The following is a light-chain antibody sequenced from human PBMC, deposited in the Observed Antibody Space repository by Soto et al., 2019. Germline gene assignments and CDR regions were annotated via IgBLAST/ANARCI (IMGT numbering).Light chain of an antibody. CDR3: SSYTSTHSYV. CDR2: DVS. J-gene: IGLJ1*01. Sequence: QSVLTQPASVSGSPGHSIAISCTGTSSDVGGYTYVSWYQQHPGKAPKLMIYDVSSRPSGVSDRFSGPKSGNTASLTISGLQSEDEADYYCSSYTSTHSYVFGTGTKVTVL. CDR1: SSDVGGYTY. V-gene: IGLV2-14*01.